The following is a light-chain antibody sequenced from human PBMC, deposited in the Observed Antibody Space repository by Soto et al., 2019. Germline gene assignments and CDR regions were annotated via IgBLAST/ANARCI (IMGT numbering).Light chain of an antibody. V-gene: IGKV4-1*01. CDR3: QQYFTTPWT. CDR2: WAS. J-gene: IGKJ1*01. CDR1: QSVLYSSNDRSY. Sequence: EIVMTQSPDSLAVSLGERATIKCKSSQSVLYSSNDRSYLAWFQQKPGQPPKALIYWASSRESGVPDRFSGSGSGTDFPLSISSLQAEDVAVYFCQQYFTTPWTFGQGTKVEI.